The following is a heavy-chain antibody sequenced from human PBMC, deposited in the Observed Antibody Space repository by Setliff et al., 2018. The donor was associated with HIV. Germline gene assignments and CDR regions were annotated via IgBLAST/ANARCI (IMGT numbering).Heavy chain of an antibody. CDR1: GGSISSSDW. Sequence: KPSETLSLTCAVSGGSISSSDWWSWVRQPPGKGLEWIGEIFHSGSTKYIPSLKSQVIISVDKSKNQSSLKLSSVTAADTAVYYCARAMTTVTTAYYYGMDVWGQGTTVTVSS. J-gene: IGHJ6*02. V-gene: IGHV4-4*02. D-gene: IGHD4-17*01. CDR3: ARAMTTVTTAYYYGMDV. CDR2: IFHSGST.